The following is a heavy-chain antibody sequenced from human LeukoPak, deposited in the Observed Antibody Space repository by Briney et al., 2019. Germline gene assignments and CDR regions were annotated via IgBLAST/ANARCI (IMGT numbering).Heavy chain of an antibody. V-gene: IGHV3-30*02. J-gene: IGHJ4*02. Sequence: GGSLRLSCAASGFTFSSYGMHWVRQAPGKGLEWVAFIRYDGSNKYYADSVKGRFTISRDNSKNTLYLQMNSLRAEDTAVYYCAKDLPHYYGSGSYYNEWLVWGQGTLVTVSS. CDR3: AKDLPHYYGSGSYYNEWLV. CDR1: GFTFSSYG. D-gene: IGHD3-10*01. CDR2: IRYDGSNK.